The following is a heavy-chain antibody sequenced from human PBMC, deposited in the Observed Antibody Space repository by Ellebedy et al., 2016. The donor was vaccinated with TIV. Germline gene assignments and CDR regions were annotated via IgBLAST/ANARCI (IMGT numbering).Heavy chain of an antibody. CDR2: ISAYNGNT. CDR3: ARKSEYYDILTGYYKGYYYYGMDV. Sequence: ASVKVSXKASGYTFTSYGISWVRQAPGQGLEWMGWISAYNGNTNYAQKLQGRVTMTTDTSTSTAYMELRSLRSDDTAVYYCARKSEYYDILTGYYKGYYYYGMDVWGQGTTVTVSS. CDR1: GYTFTSYG. J-gene: IGHJ6*02. V-gene: IGHV1-18*01. D-gene: IGHD3-9*01.